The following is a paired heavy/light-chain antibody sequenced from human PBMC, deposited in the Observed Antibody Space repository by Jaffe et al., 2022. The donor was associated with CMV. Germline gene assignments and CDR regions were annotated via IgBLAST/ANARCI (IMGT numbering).Heavy chain of an antibody. J-gene: IGHJ4*02. CDR3: VKDYYYDSSGGYFDY. D-gene: IGHD3-22*01. CDR1: GFTFSSYA. V-gene: IGHV3-64D*06. CDR2: ISSNGGST. Sequence: EVQLVESGGGLVQPGGSLRLSCSASGFTFSSYAMHWVRQAPGKGLEYVSAISSNGGSTYYADSVKGRFTISRDNSKNTLYLQMSSLRAEDTAVYYCVKDYYYDSSGGYFDYWGQGTLVTVSS.
Light chain of an antibody. J-gene: IGLJ2*01. Sequence: SYVLTQPPSVSVAPGKTARITCGGNNIGSKSVHWYQQKPGQAPVLVIYYDSDRPSGIPERFSGSNSGNTATLTISRVEAGDEADYYCQVWDSSSDHRGVVFGGGTKLTVL. CDR2: YDS. CDR1: NIGSKS. CDR3: QVWDSSSDHRGVV. V-gene: IGLV3-21*04.